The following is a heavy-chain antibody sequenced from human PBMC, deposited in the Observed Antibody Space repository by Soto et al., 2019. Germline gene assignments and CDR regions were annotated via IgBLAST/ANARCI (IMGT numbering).Heavy chain of an antibody. J-gene: IGHJ6*02. Sequence: QVQLVQSGAEVKKPGSSVKVSCKASGGTFSSYAISWVRQAPGQGLEWMGGIIPIFGTANYAQKFQGRVTITADESTSTAYMELSSLRSEDTAVYYCARVLGGYFDVGSYYYGMDVWGQGTTVTVSS. CDR2: IIPIFGTA. V-gene: IGHV1-69*01. CDR3: ARVLGGYFDVGSYYYGMDV. D-gene: IGHD2-21*02. CDR1: GGTFSSYA.